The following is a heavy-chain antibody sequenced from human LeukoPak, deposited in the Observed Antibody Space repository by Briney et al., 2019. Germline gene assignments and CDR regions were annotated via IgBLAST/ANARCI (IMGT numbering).Heavy chain of an antibody. J-gene: IGHJ4*02. Sequence: GGSLRLSCAASGFTVSSNYMSWVRQAPGKGLEWVSVIYSGGSTYYADSVKGRFTISRDNSKNTLYLQMNSLRAEDTAVYYCAKSSYSSGWSHIDYWGQGTLVTVSS. CDR3: AKSSYSSGWSHIDY. D-gene: IGHD6-19*01. CDR1: GFTVSSNY. V-gene: IGHV3-66*02. CDR2: IYSGGST.